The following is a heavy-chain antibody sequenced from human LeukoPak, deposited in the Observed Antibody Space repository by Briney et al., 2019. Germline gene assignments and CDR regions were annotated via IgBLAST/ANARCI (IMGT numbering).Heavy chain of an antibody. CDR2: INWNGGST. CDR1: GFTFSSYS. D-gene: IGHD3-10*01. CDR3: ARVRVRGVIISYYYYGMDV. J-gene: IGHJ6*02. V-gene: IGHV3-20*01. Sequence: GGSLRLSCAASGFTFSSYSMNWVRQAPGKGLEWVSGINWNGGSTGYADSVKGRFTISRDNAKNSLYLQMNSLRAEDTALYHCARVRVRGVIISYYYYGMDVWGQGTLVTVSS.